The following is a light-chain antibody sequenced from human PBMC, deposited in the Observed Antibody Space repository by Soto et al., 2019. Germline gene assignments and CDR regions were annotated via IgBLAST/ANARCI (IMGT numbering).Light chain of an antibody. CDR2: GNS. J-gene: IGLJ1*01. CDR1: SSNIGAGYD. V-gene: IGLV1-40*01. Sequence: QPVLTQPPSVSGAPGQRVTISCTGSSSNIGAGYDVHWYQQLPGTAPKLLIYGNSNRPSGVPDRFSGSKSGTSASLAITGLQAEDEADYYCQSYDSSLGYVFGTGTKLTVL. CDR3: QSYDSSLGYV.